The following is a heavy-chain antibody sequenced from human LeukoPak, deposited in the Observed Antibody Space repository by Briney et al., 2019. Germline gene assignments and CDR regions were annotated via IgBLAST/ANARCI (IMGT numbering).Heavy chain of an antibody. CDR2: IFDAGRT. D-gene: IGHD6-19*01. Sequence: GGSLRLSCAASGFTVSGTYMSWVRQAARQGWEWVSTIFDAGRTTYADSVKGRFTISRDNYKNTLLLQMNSLRADDTAVYYCAGATKWLAHDFWGQGTLVTVSS. V-gene: IGHV3-53*01. CDR3: AGATKWLAHDF. J-gene: IGHJ4*02. CDR1: GFTVSGTY.